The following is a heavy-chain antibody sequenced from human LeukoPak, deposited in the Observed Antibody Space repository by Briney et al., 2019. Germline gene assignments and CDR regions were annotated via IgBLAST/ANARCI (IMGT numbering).Heavy chain of an antibody. CDR3: AKREAAAGRGFDF. J-gene: IGHJ4*02. V-gene: IGHV3-23*01. CDR2: ISDGGSST. Sequence: GGSLRLSCAASGFTFSSYAMSWVRQAPGKGLEVVSGISDGGSSTYYADSVKGRFTISRDNSKNTLYLQMNSLRAEDTAVYYCAKREAAAGRGFDFWGQGTLVTVSS. CDR1: GFTFSSYA. D-gene: IGHD6-13*01.